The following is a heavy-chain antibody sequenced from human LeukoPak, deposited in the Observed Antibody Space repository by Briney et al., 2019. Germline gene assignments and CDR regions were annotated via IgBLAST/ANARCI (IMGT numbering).Heavy chain of an antibody. D-gene: IGHD2-2*01. Sequence: DSVKVSCKVSGYTLTELSMHWVRQAPGKGLEWMGGFDPEDGETIYAQKFQGRVTMTEDTSTDTAYMELSSLRSEDTAVYYCATFQSLYCSSTSCYSTKVLDVWGKGTTVTVSS. V-gene: IGHV1-24*01. CDR2: FDPEDGET. CDR1: GYTLTELS. CDR3: ATFQSLYCSSTSCYSTKVLDV. J-gene: IGHJ6*04.